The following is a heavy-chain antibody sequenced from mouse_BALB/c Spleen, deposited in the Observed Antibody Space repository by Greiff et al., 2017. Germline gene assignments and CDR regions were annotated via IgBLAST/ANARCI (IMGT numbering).Heavy chain of an antibody. J-gene: IGHJ4*01. CDR1: GYTFTSYW. V-gene: IGHV1-5*01. CDR2: IYPGNSDT. CDR3: TRSGNYEGGAMDY. Sequence: EVQLQQSGTVLARPGASVKMSCKASGYTFTSYWMHWVKQRPGQGLEWIGAIYPGNSDTSYNQKFKGKAKPTAVTSTSTAYMELSSLTNEDSAVYYCTRSGNYEGGAMDYWGQGTSVTVSS. D-gene: IGHD2-1*01.